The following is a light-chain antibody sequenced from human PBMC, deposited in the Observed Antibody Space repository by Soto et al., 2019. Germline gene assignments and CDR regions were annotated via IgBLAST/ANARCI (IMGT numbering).Light chain of an antibody. CDR3: QTWGTGIQV. V-gene: IGLV4-69*01. CDR2: LVSDGSH. J-gene: IGLJ7*01. Sequence: QLVLTQSPSASASLGASVKLTCTLSSGHSSYAIAWHQQQPEKGPRYLMKLVSDGSHTKGDGIPDRFSGSSSGAERYLTISSLKSEDGADYYCQTWGTGIQVFGGGTQLTVL. CDR1: SGHSSYA.